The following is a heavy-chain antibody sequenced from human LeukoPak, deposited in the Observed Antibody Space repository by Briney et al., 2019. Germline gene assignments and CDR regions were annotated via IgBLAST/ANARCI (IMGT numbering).Heavy chain of an antibody. Sequence: GGSLRLSCAASGFTFSSYPMTWVRQAPGEGLEWVSTIGSSAGDTHYADSVKGRFTISRDNSKNSLYLQMNSLRAEDTAVYYCAKYYYTSGSSGGRVFDYWGQGTPVTVSS. CDR1: GFTFSSYP. V-gene: IGHV3-23*01. CDR2: IGSSAGDT. D-gene: IGHD3-10*01. CDR3: AKYYYTSGSSGGRVFDY. J-gene: IGHJ4*02.